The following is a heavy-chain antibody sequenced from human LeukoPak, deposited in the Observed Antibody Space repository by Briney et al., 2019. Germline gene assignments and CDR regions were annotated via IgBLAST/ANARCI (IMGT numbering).Heavy chain of an antibody. CDR1: GFTLSSYS. Sequence: GGSLRLSCAASGFTLSSYSMNWVRQAPGKGLEWVSSISSSSSYIYYADSVKGRFTISRDNAKNSLYLQMNSLRAEDTAVYYCARNGLRDGYNSFDYWGQGTLVTVSS. D-gene: IGHD5-24*01. J-gene: IGHJ4*02. V-gene: IGHV3-21*01. CDR3: ARNGLRDGYNSFDY. CDR2: ISSSSSYI.